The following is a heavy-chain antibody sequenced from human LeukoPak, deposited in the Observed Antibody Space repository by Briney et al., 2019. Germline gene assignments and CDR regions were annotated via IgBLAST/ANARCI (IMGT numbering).Heavy chain of an antibody. V-gene: IGHV3-66*01. CDR1: GFTVSSNY. J-gene: IGHJ4*02. Sequence: PGGSLRLSCAASGFTVSSNYMNWVRQAPGKGLEWVSVIYSGGSTYYADSVKGRFIISRDNSRNTLYLQMNSLRAEDTAVYYCARDSNIYYDVGYWGQGTLVTVSS. D-gene: IGHD1-26*01. CDR3: ARDSNIYYDVGY. CDR2: IYSGGST.